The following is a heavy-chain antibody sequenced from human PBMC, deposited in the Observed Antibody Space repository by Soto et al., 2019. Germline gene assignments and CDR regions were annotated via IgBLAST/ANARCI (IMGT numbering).Heavy chain of an antibody. D-gene: IGHD1-26*01. V-gene: IGHV1-2*02. Sequence: GASVKVSCKASGYTFTGYYMHWVRQAPGQGLEWMGWINPNSGGTNYAQKFQGRVTMTRDTSISTAYMELSRLRSDDTAVYYCARVLRQSGSNEDFDYWGQGTLVTVSS. J-gene: IGHJ4*02. CDR3: ARVLRQSGSNEDFDY. CDR2: INPNSGGT. CDR1: GYTFTGYY.